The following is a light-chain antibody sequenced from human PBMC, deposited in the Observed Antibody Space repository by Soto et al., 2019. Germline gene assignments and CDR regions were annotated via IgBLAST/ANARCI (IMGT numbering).Light chain of an antibody. CDR1: QAVSSIL. CDR2: GAS. CDR3: QQHGTSPI. Sequence: EVVLTQSPGNLSLSPGERATLSCRASQAVSSILLAWYQQKPGQAPRLLIYGASSRATGIPDRFSGSGYGTDFTLTVSRLEPEDFAVYYCQQHGTSPIFGGGTKVEIK. J-gene: IGKJ4*01. V-gene: IGKV3-20*01.